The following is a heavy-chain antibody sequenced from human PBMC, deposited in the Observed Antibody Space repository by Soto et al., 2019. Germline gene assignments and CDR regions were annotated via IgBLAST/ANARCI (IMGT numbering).Heavy chain of an antibody. CDR3: TTRDYGDYDPFDY. V-gene: IGHV3-15*07. CDR1: GFTFSNAW. CDR2: IKSKTDGGTT. J-gene: IGHJ4*02. D-gene: IGHD4-17*01. Sequence: PGGSLRLSCAASGFTFSNAWMNWVRQAPGKGLEWVGRIKSKTDGGTTDYPAPVKGRFTISRDDSKNTLYLQMNSLKTEDTAVYYCTTRDYGDYDPFDYWGQGTLVTVSS.